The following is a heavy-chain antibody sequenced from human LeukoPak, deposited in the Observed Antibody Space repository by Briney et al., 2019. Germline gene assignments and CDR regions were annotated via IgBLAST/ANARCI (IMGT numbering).Heavy chain of an antibody. CDR1: GGSLSSYY. CDR2: IYYSGNT. V-gene: IGHV4-59*01. D-gene: IGHD3-3*01. J-gene: IGHJ6*02. Sequence: SETLSLTCTVSGGSLSSYYWNWIRQPPGKGREWIGYIYYSGNTDYNPSLKSRVTISVDTSKNQFSLKVSSVTAADTAVYYCARYDFWSGSSSVGAMDVWGQGTTVTVSS. CDR3: ARYDFWSGSSSVGAMDV.